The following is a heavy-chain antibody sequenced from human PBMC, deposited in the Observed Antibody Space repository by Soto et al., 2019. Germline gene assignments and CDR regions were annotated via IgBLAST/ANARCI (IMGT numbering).Heavy chain of an antibody. CDR3: VRDLSGSLDY. Sequence: GGSLRLSCAASGFTFSSYWMHWVRQAPGKGLVWVSRINTDGSSTFYADSVKGRFTISRDSAKNTLNLQMNSLRAEDTAVYYCVRDLSGSLDYWGLGTLVTVSS. J-gene: IGHJ4*02. CDR1: GFTFSSYW. CDR2: INTDGSST. V-gene: IGHV3-74*01.